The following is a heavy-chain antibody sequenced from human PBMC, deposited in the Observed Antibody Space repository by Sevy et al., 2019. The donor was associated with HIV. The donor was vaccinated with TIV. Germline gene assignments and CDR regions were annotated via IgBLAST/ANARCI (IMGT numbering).Heavy chain of an antibody. D-gene: IGHD5-18*01. CDR2: INHSGST. Sequence: SETLSLTCAVYGGSFSGYYWSWIRQPPGKGLEWIGEINHSGSTNYNPSLKSRVTISVDTSKNQFSLKLSSVTAADTAVYYCSRDADSTMVGNDYWGQGPLVTVSS. CDR3: SRDADSTMVGNDY. J-gene: IGHJ4*02. V-gene: IGHV4-34*01. CDR1: GGSFSGYY.